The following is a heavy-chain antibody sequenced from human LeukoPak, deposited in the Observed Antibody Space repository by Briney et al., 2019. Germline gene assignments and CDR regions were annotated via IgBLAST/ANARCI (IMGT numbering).Heavy chain of an antibody. CDR2: IYYSGST. J-gene: IGHJ4*02. CDR1: GGSISSSSYY. D-gene: IGHD3-22*01. V-gene: IGHV4-39*07. Sequence: SETLSLICTVSGGSISSSSYYWGWIRQPPRKGLEWSGSIYYSGSTYYNPSLKSPVTISVDTSKNQFSLKLRSVTAADTAVYYCARTTYYYDSSGYYTGSHYFDYWGQGTLVTVSS. CDR3: ARTTYYYDSSGYYTGSHYFDY.